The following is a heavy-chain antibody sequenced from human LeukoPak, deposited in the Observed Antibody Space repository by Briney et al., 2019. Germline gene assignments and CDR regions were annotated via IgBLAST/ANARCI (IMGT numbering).Heavy chain of an antibody. CDR2: ISDSGGDT. CDR1: AFSFDNFA. Sequence: GGSLRLSCAASAFSFDNFAMSWVRQAPGRGLEWIAAISDSGGDTYYAESIKGRFTISRDNSKNTLYLQMNSLRVAYTALYYCAKHPFIAVTVLEHWGQGTLVTVSS. D-gene: IGHD6-19*01. CDR3: AKHPFIAVTVLEH. J-gene: IGHJ4*02. V-gene: IGHV3-23*01.